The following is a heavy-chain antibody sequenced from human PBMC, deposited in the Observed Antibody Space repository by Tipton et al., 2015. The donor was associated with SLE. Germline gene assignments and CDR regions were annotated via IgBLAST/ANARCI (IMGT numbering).Heavy chain of an antibody. CDR2: ISPHSGVT. J-gene: IGHJ4*02. Sequence: QSGPEVKKPGASVKVSCKASGYTFTAYYIHWVRQAPGQGLEWMGWISPHSGVTDYAQTFQGRVSMTRDTTISTASLELSHLRSDDAAVYYCVARNLRLRGATPEFDYWGQGTLVTVSS. CDR1: GYTFTAYY. D-gene: IGHD5/OR15-5a*01. CDR3: VARNLRLRGATPEFDY. V-gene: IGHV1-2*02.